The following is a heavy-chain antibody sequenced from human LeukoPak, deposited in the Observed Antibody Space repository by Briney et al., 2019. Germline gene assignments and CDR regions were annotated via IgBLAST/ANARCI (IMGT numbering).Heavy chain of an antibody. CDR2: IIPILGIA. CDR1: GGTFSSYT. V-gene: IGHV1-69*04. D-gene: IGHD3-9*01. Sequence: SVKVSCKASGGTFSSYTISWVRQAPGQGLEWMGRIIPILGIANYAQKFQGRVTITADKSTSTAYMELSSLRSEDTAVYYCARDEARSTYYDILTGYFLDYWGQGTLVAVSS. J-gene: IGHJ4*02. CDR3: ARDEARSTYYDILTGYFLDY.